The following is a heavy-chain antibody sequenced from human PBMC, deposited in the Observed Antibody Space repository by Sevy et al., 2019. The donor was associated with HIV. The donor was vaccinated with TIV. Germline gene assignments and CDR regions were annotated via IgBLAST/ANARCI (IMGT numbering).Heavy chain of an antibody. CDR2: ISVYNGNT. CDR3: ARGPTAIVRGHFVNYGLDV. D-gene: IGHD1-26*01. Sequence: ASVKVSCKTSGYTFTTYGLSWVRQAPGQGLDWMGWISVYNGNTHYTQEYQGRVTMTTDTSTSTAYVELRSLRSDDTAVYYCARGPTAIVRGHFVNYGLDVWGQGTTVTVSS. CDR1: GYTFTTYG. J-gene: IGHJ6*02. V-gene: IGHV1-18*01.